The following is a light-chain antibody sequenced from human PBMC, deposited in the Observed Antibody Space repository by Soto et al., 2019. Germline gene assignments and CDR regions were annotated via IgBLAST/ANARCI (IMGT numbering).Light chain of an antibody. V-gene: IGKV1-5*01. Sequence: DTQMTKSTSTLSAPVADSLPMTCRASQSIRSWLAWYQQKPGKAPKLLIYDASSLESGVPSRFSGSGSGTEFTLTISSLQPDDFATYYCQQYGAYPRTFGEGTKVDIK. CDR2: DAS. CDR1: QSIRSW. CDR3: QQYGAYPRT. J-gene: IGKJ4*01.